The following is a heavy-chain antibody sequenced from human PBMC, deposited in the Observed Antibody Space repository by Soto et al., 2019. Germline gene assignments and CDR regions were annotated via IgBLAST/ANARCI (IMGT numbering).Heavy chain of an antibody. CDR3: ARGLRFLEWFYGMDV. J-gene: IGHJ6*02. D-gene: IGHD3-3*01. CDR2: INHSGST. CDR1: GGSFSGYY. V-gene: IGHV4-34*01. Sequence: LSLTCAVYGGSFSGYYWSWIRQPPGKGLEWIGEINHSGSTNYNPSLKSRVTISVDTSKNQFSLKLSSVTAADTAVYYCARGLRFLEWFYGMDVWGQGTTVTVSS.